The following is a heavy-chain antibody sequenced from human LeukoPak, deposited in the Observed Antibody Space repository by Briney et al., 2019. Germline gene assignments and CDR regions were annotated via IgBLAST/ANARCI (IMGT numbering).Heavy chain of an antibody. CDR1: RFTFTTYS. V-gene: IGHV3-21*01. D-gene: IGHD2-21*02. J-gene: IGHJ6*03. Sequence: GGSLRLSCTASRFTFTTYSMDWVRQAPGKGLEWVSSMDNSGTYIYYADSVKGRFTISRDNSKNSLYLQMNSLRAEDTAVYYCARDSLTYCGGDCSLAYYYYMDVWAKGPRSPSP. CDR2: MDNSGTYI. CDR3: ARDSLTYCGGDCSLAYYYYMDV.